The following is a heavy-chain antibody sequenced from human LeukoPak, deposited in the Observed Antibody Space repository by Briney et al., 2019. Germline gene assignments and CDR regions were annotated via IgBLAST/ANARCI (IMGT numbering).Heavy chain of an antibody. CDR2: IYYSGST. J-gene: IGHJ3*02. CDR3: ARFIMITFGGVIVSAPYAFDI. CDR1: GGSISSYY. Sequence: SETLSLTCTVSGGSISSYYWSWIRQPPGKGLEWIGYIYYSGSTNYNPSLKSRVTISVDTSKNQFSPKLSSVTAADTAVYYCARFIMITFGGVIVSAPYAFDIWGQGTMVTVSS. V-gene: IGHV4-59*12. D-gene: IGHD3-16*02.